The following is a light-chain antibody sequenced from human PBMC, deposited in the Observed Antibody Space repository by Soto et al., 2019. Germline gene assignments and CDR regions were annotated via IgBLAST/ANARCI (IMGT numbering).Light chain of an antibody. Sequence: QSAPTQPRSVSGSPGQSVTISCTGTNSDVGGYDYVSWFQHSPGKAPKLIIHDVRERPSVVPDRFSGSRSGNTASLTISGLQPEDEADYYCCSYAGTYTFAVFGGGTQLTVL. CDR2: DVR. CDR3: CSYAGTYTFAV. J-gene: IGLJ2*01. CDR1: NSDVGGYDY. V-gene: IGLV2-11*01.